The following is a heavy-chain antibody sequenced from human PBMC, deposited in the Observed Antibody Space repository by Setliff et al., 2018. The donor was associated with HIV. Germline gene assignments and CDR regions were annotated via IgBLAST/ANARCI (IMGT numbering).Heavy chain of an antibody. D-gene: IGHD1-1*01. CDR3: ARDPTGHYFDF. CDR2: INPNSGDT. J-gene: IGHJ4*02. V-gene: IGHV1-2*02. Sequence: ASVKVSCKASGDTFSSYAISWVRQAPGQGLEWMGWINPNSGDTNYAQKFQGRVTMTRDTSISTAYMELSRLRSDDTAVYYCARDPTGHYFDFWGQGTLVTVSS. CDR1: GDTFSSYA.